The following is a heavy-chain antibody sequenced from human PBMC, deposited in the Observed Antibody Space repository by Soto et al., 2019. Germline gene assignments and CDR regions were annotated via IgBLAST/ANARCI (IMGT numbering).Heavy chain of an antibody. V-gene: IGHV3-21*01. CDR2: ISGSGSYI. CDR3: GRDYYYDRSGYSPLDY. J-gene: IGHJ4*02. CDR1: GFTFSSYS. D-gene: IGHD3-22*01. Sequence: GGSLRLSCAASGFTFSSYSMNWVRQAPGKGLEWVSSISGSGSYISYADSVKGRFTISRDNAKNSLDLQMNSLRAEDTAVYYCGRDYYYDRSGYSPLDYWGQGTLVTVSS.